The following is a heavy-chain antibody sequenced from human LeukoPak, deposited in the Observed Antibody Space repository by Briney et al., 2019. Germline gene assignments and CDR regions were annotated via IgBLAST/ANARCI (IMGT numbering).Heavy chain of an antibody. V-gene: IGHV3-11*04. D-gene: IGHD3-3*01. Sequence: GGSLRLSCAASGFTFSDYYMSWIRQAPGKGLEWVSYISSSGSSIYYADSVKGRFTISRDNAKNSLYLQMNSLRAEDTAVYYCAKDLVWSGYFSWGQGTLVTVSS. CDR3: AKDLVWSGYFS. CDR1: GFTFSDYY. J-gene: IGHJ5*02. CDR2: ISSSGSSI.